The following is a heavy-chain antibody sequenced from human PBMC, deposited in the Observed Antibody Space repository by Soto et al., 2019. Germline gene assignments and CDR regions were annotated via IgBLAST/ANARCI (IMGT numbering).Heavy chain of an antibody. CDR1: GGSISNYY. J-gene: IGHJ4*02. V-gene: IGHV4-59*01. CDR2: MSYNGRT. CDR3: ARARAHDYGKYYFDY. Sequence: PSETLSLTCTISGGSISNYYWSWIRQTPGMGLEWIGYMSYNGRTTYNPSLKSRVTISLDASKNQYSLNVRSVTTADTAVYYCARARAHDYGKYYFDYWGPGTLVTVSS. D-gene: IGHD3-16*01.